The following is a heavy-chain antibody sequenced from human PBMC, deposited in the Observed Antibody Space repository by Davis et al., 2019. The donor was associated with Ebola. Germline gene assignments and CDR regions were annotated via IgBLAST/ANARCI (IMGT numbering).Heavy chain of an antibody. CDR1: GLPFTTYT. CDR3: AKGGGTSSSDFRRT. V-gene: IGHV3-21*04. D-gene: IGHD6-6*01. CDR2: ISSYGDHI. J-gene: IGHJ5*02. Sequence: GESLKISCAASGLPFTTYTFNWVRQAPGKGLEWVASISSYGDHIYYADSVRGRFTISRDNSRNTVSLQMNSLRAEDTAVYYCAKGGGTSSSDFRRTWGQGTLVTVSS.